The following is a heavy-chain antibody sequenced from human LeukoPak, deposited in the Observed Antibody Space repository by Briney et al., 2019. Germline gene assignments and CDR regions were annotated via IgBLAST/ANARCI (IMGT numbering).Heavy chain of an antibody. Sequence: PGRSLRLSCAASGFTFDDYAMHWVRQAPGKGLEWVSGISWNSGSIGYADSVKGRFTISRDNAKNSLYLQMSSLRAEDTALYYCAKAAYEDDALDIWGQGTMVTVSS. CDR1: GFTFDDYA. V-gene: IGHV3-9*01. D-gene: IGHD5-12*01. CDR2: ISWNSGSI. J-gene: IGHJ3*02. CDR3: AKAAYEDDALDI.